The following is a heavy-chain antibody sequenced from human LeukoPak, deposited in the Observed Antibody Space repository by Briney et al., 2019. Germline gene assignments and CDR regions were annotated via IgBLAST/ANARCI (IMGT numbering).Heavy chain of an antibody. Sequence: GESLKISCKGSGYSFTSYWIGWVRQMPGKGLEWMGIIYPGDSDTRYSPSFQGQVTTSADKSISTAYLQWSSLKASDTAMYYCARALRVAAAGNIYFDYWGQGTLVTVSS. J-gene: IGHJ4*02. V-gene: IGHV5-51*01. CDR2: IYPGDSDT. CDR3: ARALRVAAAGNIYFDY. D-gene: IGHD6-13*01. CDR1: GYSFTSYW.